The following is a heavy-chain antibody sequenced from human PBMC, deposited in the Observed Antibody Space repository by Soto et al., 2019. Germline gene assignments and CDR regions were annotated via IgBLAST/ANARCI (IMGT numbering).Heavy chain of an antibody. V-gene: IGHV2-5*02. CDR1: GFSLSTSGVG. CDR2: IYWADDK. Sequence: QITLKESGPPLVKPTQTLTLTCTFSGFSLSTSGVGVAWIRQPPGKALEWLALIYWADDKRYSPSLKSRLTLSKDPSKYPGALTMTTMAPVDTAPYYCAHGTEKFDPWGQGNLVAVSS. J-gene: IGHJ5*02. CDR3: AHGTEKFDP. D-gene: IGHD1-1*01.